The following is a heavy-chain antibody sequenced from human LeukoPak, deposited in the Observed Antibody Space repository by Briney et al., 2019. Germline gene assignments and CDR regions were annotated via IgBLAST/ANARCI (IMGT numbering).Heavy chain of an antibody. CDR1: GGSISSYF. Sequence: SETLSLTCTVSGGSISSYFWSWIRQPPGKGLEWIGYIYYSGSTNYNPSLKSRATISVDTSKKQFSLKLSSVTAADTAVYYCARVGYCSGGSCFFDYWGQGTLGTVSS. V-gene: IGHV4-59*01. CDR2: IYYSGST. D-gene: IGHD2-15*01. CDR3: ARVGYCSGGSCFFDY. J-gene: IGHJ4*02.